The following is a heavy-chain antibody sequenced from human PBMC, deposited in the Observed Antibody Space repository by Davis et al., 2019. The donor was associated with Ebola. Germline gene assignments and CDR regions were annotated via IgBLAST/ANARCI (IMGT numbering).Heavy chain of an antibody. D-gene: IGHD2-8*02. J-gene: IGHJ5*02. CDR1: GASISSYY. CDR3: ARFLMDCTGGVCDRWFDP. Sequence: PSETLSLTCTVSGASISSYYWSWIRQPPGKGLEWIGYIYYSGSTNYNPSLKSRVTISVDTSKNQFSLKLSSVTAADTAVYYCARFLMDCTGGVCDRWFDPWGQGTLVTVSS. V-gene: IGHV4-59*01. CDR2: IYYSGST.